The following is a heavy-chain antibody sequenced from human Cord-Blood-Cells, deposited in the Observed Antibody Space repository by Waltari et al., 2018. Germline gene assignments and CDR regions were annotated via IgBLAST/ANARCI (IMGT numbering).Heavy chain of an antibody. CDR1: GYTFTGYY. Sequence: QVQLVQSGAEVKKPGASVKVSCKASGYTFTGYYMHWVRQAPGQGLEWMGWINPNSGGTNYAQKCQGRVTMTRDTSISTAYMELSRLRSDDTAVYYCARDLRWDQNWCDPWGQGTLVTVSS. J-gene: IGHJ5*02. CDR2: INPNSGGT. V-gene: IGHV1-2*02. CDR3: ARDLRWDQNWCDP. D-gene: IGHD1-26*01.